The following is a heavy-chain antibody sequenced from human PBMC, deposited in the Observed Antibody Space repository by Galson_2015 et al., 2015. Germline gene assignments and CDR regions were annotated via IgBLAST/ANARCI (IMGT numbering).Heavy chain of an antibody. V-gene: IGHV6-1*01. CDR1: GDSVSSNSAA. J-gene: IGHJ3*02. CDR3: ARDLVAVAETPDGFDI. Sequence: CAISGDSVSSNSAAWNWIRQSPSRGLEWLGRTYYRSKWYTDYAVSVKSRISINPDTSKNDFSLQLNSATPEDTAVYYCARDLVAVAETPDGFDIWGQGTMVTVSS. CDR2: TYYRSKWYT. D-gene: IGHD6-19*01.